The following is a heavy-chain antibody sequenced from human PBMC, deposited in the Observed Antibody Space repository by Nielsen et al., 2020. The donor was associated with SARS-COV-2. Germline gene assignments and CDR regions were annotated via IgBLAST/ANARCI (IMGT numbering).Heavy chain of an antibody. CDR2: IIPIFGTA. J-gene: IGHJ6*03. CDR1: GGTFSSYA. Sequence: SVKVSCKASGGTFSSYAISWVRQAPGQGLEWMGGIIPIFGTANYAQKFQGRVTITADESTSTAYMELSSLRSEDTAVYYCARQVGYDILTGYLQPYYYYYMDVWGKGTTVTVSS. D-gene: IGHD3-9*01. V-gene: IGHV1-69*13. CDR3: ARQVGYDILTGYLQPYYYYYMDV.